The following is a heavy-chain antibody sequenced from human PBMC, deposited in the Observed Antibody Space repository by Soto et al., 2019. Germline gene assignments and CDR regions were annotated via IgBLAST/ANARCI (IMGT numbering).Heavy chain of an antibody. J-gene: IGHJ4*02. CDR1: GFTFSSYG. CDR2: ISYDGSNK. CDR3: AKVYCSSTSCKSKYFDY. D-gene: IGHD2-2*01. V-gene: IGHV3-30*18. Sequence: GGSLRLSCAASGFTFSSYGMHWVRQAPGKGLEWVAVISYDGSNKYYADSVKGRFTISRDNSKNTLYLQMNSLRAEDTAVYYCAKVYCSSTSCKSKYFDYWGQGTLVTVSS.